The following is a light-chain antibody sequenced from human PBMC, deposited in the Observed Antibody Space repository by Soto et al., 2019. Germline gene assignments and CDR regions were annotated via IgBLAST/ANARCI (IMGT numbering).Light chain of an antibody. V-gene: IGLV2-14*03. CDR1: RSDIGAYNF. CDR2: DVN. Sequence: QLVLTQPASVSGSPGQSITISCTGTRSDIGAYNFVSWYQQHPGEVPKLILYDVNVRPSGVSNRFSDSKSGNTASLTISGLQAEDEADYYCTSWTTSTTMIFGEATKVTVL. J-gene: IGLJ2*01. CDR3: TSWTTSTTMI.